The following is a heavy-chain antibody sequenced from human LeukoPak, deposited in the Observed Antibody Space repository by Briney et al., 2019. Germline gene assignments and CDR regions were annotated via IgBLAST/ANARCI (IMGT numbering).Heavy chain of an antibody. J-gene: IGHJ4*02. D-gene: IGHD2-21*02. CDR1: GYTFTGYY. V-gene: IGHV1-2*02. Sequence: ASVKVSCKASGYTFTGYYMHWVRQAPGQGLEWMGWINPNSGGTNYAQKFQGRVTMTRDTSISTAYTELSRLRSDDTAVYYCARIPNTYCGGDCDYWGQGTLATVSS. CDR3: ARIPNTYCGGDCDY. CDR2: INPNSGGT.